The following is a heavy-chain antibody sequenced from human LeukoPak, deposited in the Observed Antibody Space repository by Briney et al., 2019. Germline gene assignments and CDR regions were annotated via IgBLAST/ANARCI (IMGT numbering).Heavy chain of an antibody. CDR1: GYTFTGYY. V-gene: IGHV1-2*02. Sequence: ASVKVSCKASGYTFTGYYMHWVRQAPGQGLEWMGWINPNSGGTNYAQKFQGRVTMTRDTSISTAYMDLSRLRSDDTAVYYCARDPEGENWFDPWGQGTLVTVSS. J-gene: IGHJ5*02. CDR3: ARDPEGENWFDP. CDR2: INPNSGGT.